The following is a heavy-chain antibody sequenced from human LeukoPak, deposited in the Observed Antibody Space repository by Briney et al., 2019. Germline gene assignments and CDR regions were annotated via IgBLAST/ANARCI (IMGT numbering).Heavy chain of an antibody. D-gene: IGHD6-19*01. V-gene: IGHV3-30*18. J-gene: IGHJ4*02. CDR2: ISYDGSNK. Sequence: GGSLRLSCAASGFTVSSYGMHWVRQAPGKGLEWVAVISYDGSNKYYADSVKGRFTISRDNSKNTLYLQMNSLRAEDTAVYYCAKDPASSGWLSDYWGQGTLVTVSS. CDR3: AKDPASSGWLSDY. CDR1: GFTVSSYG.